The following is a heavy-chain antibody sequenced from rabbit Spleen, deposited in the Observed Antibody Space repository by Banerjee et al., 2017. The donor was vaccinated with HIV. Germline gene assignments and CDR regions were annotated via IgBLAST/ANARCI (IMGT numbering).Heavy chain of an antibody. CDR2: IAGSSSGFT. Sequence: QSLEESGGDLVKPGASLTLTCTASGFSFSSNYYMCWVRQAPGKGLEWISCIAGSSSGFTYSATWAKGRFTISKASSTTVTLQMTSLTAADRATYFCARDLLGVIGWNFYLWGPGTLVTVS. V-gene: IGHV1S40*01. J-gene: IGHJ4*01. CDR1: GFSFSSNYY. CDR3: ARDLLGVIGWNFYL. D-gene: IGHD1-1*01.